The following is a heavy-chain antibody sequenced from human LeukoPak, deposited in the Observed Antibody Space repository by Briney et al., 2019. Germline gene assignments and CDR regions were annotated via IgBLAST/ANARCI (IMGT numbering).Heavy chain of an antibody. D-gene: IGHD3-22*01. Sequence: ASVKVSCKASGYTFTGYYLHWVRQVPGQGLEWMGWINPNTGGTNYAQKFQGRVTMTRDTSISTAYLELSRLRSADTAVYYCARGYDSSFFDPWGQGTLVTVSS. CDR1: GYTFTGYY. CDR3: ARGYDSSFFDP. CDR2: INPNTGGT. V-gene: IGHV1-2*02. J-gene: IGHJ5*02.